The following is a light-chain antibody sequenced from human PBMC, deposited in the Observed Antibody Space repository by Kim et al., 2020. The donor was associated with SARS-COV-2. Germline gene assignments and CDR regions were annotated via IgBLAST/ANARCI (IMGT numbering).Light chain of an antibody. V-gene: IGLV10-54*04. CDR1: SSNVGNGG. Sequence: RQTATLTCTGTSSNVGNGGAAWTQQLQGQPTKLLSYRNNNRPSRISERFSASRSGDTASLTITGLQPEDETDYFCSSWDSSLSAWVFGRGTRLTVL. CDR3: SSWDSSLSAWV. J-gene: IGLJ3*02. CDR2: RNN.